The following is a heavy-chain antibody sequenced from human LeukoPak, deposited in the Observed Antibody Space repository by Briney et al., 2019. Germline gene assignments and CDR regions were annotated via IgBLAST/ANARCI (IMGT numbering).Heavy chain of an antibody. V-gene: IGHV4-39*07. D-gene: IGHD3-22*01. Sequence: NASETLSLTCTVSGGSIRSSYYYWGWIRQPPGKGLEWIGSIYDSGSTYYNPSLKSRVTISVDTSKNQFSLKLSSVTAADTAVYYCARGLDYDSSGYYHEKSFDYWGQGTLVTVSS. CDR2: IYDSGST. J-gene: IGHJ4*02. CDR1: GGSIRSSYYY. CDR3: ARGLDYDSSGYYHEKSFDY.